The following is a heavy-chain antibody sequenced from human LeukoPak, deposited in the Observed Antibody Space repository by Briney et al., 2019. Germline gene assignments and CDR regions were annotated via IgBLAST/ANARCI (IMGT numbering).Heavy chain of an antibody. CDR1: GGSISSSSYY. CDR3: ARHRAVSVVGNFYFDY. J-gene: IGHJ4*02. V-gene: IGHV4-39*01. Sequence: PSETLSLTCTVSGGSISSSSYYWGWIRQPPGKGLEWIGSVYYSGSTYYNPSLKSRVTIFVDTSKNQFSLKLSSVTAADTAVYYCARHRAVSVVGNFYFDYWGQGTLVTVSS. CDR2: VYYSGST. D-gene: IGHD1-26*01.